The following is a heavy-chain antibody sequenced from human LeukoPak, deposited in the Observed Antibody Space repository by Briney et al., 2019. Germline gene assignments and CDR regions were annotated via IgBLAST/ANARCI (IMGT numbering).Heavy chain of an antibody. CDR1: GFTVSNHH. D-gene: IGHD6-13*01. CDR3: ARDHGIAAAGTFGY. Sequence: PGGSLRLSCGASGFTVSNHHMSWVRQTPGKGLERVSVIFSGGNTYYTDSVKGRFTISRDNSKNTLYLQMNSLRAEDTAVYYCARDHGIAAAGTFGYWGQGTLVTVSS. J-gene: IGHJ4*02. CDR2: IFSGGNT. V-gene: IGHV3-53*05.